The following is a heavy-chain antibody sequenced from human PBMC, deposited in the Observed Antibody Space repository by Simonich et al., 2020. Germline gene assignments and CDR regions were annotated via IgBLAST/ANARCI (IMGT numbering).Heavy chain of an antibody. CDR1: GYTFTGYY. D-gene: IGHD1-26*01. CDR2: INPDSGGT. V-gene: IGHV1-2*02. CDR3: ARVPPTSGSYYYYYYYMDV. Sequence: QVQLVQSGAEVKKPGASVKVSCKASGYTFTGYYMHWVRQSPGQGLEWMGWINPDSGGTNNPQKVQGRGTMTRDTSNSTAYMELSRLRSDDTAVYYCARVPPTSGSYYYYYYYMDVWGKGTTVTVSS. J-gene: IGHJ6*03.